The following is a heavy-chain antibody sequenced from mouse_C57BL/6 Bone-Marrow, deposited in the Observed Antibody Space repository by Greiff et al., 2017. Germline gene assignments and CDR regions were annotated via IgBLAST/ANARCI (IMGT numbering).Heavy chain of an antibody. CDR3: ARRWGNYVDYAMDY. CDR2: IDPSDSYT. Sequence: QVQLQQSGAELVKPGASVKLSCKASGYTFTSYWMQWVKQRPGQGLEWIGEIDPSDSYTNYNQKFKGKATLTVDTSSSTAYMQLSSLTSEDSAVYYCARRWGNYVDYAMDYWGQGTSVTVSS. J-gene: IGHJ4*01. D-gene: IGHD2-1*01. V-gene: IGHV1-50*01. CDR1: GYTFTSYW.